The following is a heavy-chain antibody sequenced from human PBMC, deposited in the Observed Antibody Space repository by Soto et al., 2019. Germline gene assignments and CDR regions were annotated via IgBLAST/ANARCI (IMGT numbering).Heavy chain of an antibody. CDR3: ARRRIATNNYNWFDP. J-gene: IGHJ5*02. V-gene: IGHV4-31*03. Sequence: PSETLSLTCSVSGAALNSGNYYWSWIRQVPGKGLEWIGHIYVTGAVDYNPSLRDRITISQDTSERQFSLNLRLVTAADKAVYYCARRRIATNNYNWFDPWGQGTLVTVSS. CDR1: GAALNSGNYY. CDR2: IYVTGAV. D-gene: IGHD2-21*01.